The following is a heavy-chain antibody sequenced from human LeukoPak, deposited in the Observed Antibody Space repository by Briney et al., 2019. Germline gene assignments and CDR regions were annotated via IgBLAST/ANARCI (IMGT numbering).Heavy chain of an antibody. CDR1: GGSFSGYY. D-gene: IGHD2-8*01. CDR3: ARLGHCTNGVCYTFDY. V-gene: IGHV4-34*01. J-gene: IGHJ4*02. Sequence: SETLSLTCAVYGGSFSGYYWSWIRQPPGKGLEWIGEINHSGSTNYNPSLKSRVTISVDTSKNQFSLKLSSVTAADTAVYYCARLGHCTNGVCYTFDYWGQGTLVTVSS. CDR2: INHSGST.